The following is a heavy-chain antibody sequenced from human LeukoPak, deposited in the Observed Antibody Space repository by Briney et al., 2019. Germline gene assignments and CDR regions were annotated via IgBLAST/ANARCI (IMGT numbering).Heavy chain of an antibody. Sequence: PSETLSLTCTVSGGSISSYYWSWIRKPAGKGLEWIGRIDGSGSPNYNPSLKSRLTMSVDSSKNQFFLNLRSVTAADTAVYYCAREGPYGGNSCDYWGQGTLVTVSS. CDR2: IDGSGSP. CDR1: GGSISSYY. D-gene: IGHD4-23*01. J-gene: IGHJ4*02. V-gene: IGHV4-4*07. CDR3: AREGPYGGNSCDY.